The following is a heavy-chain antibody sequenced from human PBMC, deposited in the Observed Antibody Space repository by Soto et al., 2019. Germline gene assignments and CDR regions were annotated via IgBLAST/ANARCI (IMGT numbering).Heavy chain of an antibody. CDR2: TSYDGSNK. J-gene: IGHJ6*02. D-gene: IGHD1-26*01. CDR3: AKDMVGARDYYYGLDV. CDR1: GLSCSRLA. V-gene: IGHV3-30*18. Sequence: VGSLRVACAAWGLSCSRLAMHWVRQAPFKGLEWVALTSYDGSNKFYADSVKGRFTISRDNSQNTLYLQMSSLRAEDTAVYYCAKDMVGARDYYYGLDVWAQGTTLTVYS.